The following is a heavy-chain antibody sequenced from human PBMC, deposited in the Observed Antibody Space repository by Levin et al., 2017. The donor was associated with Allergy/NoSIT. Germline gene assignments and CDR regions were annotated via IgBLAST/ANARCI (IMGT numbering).Heavy chain of an antibody. Sequence: GGSLRLSCAASGFTFSSYEMNWVRQAPGKGLEWVSYISSSGSTIYYADSVKGRFTISRDNAKNSLYLQMNSLRAEDTAVYYCARDRTAGDYDAFDIWGQGTMVTVSS. V-gene: IGHV3-48*03. CDR3: ARDRTAGDYDAFDI. CDR2: ISSSGSTI. CDR1: GFTFSSYE. D-gene: IGHD4-17*01. J-gene: IGHJ3*02.